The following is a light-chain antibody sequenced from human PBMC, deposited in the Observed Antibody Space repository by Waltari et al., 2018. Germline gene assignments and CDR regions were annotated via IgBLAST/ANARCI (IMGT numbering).Light chain of an antibody. CDR1: NIGSKS. V-gene: IGLV3-21*02. CDR3: QVWDSGSGHPHVV. Sequence: SYVLTQPPSVSVAPGQTASITCGGDNIGSKSVHWYQRKAGQAPVLVVHEDSDRPSGIPERLSGSNSGNTATLTISRVEAGDEADFYCQVWDSGSGHPHVVFGGGTRLTVL. J-gene: IGLJ2*01. CDR2: EDS.